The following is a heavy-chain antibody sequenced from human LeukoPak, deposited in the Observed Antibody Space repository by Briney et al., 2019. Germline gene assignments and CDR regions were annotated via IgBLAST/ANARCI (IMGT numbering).Heavy chain of an antibody. J-gene: IGHJ4*02. V-gene: IGHV3-7*01. D-gene: IGHD3-22*01. CDR1: GFTFSSYW. Sequence: GGSLRLSCAASGFTFSSYWMSWVRQAPGKGVEWVANIKQDGSEKYYVDSVKGRFTISRDNAKNSLYLQMNSMRAEDTAVYYFTRDGDSSGYYSYFDYWGQGALVTVSS. CDR2: IKQDGSEK. CDR3: TRDGDSSGYYSYFDY.